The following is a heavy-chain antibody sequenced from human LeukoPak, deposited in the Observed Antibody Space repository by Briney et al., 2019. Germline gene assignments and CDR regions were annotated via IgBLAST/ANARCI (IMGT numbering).Heavy chain of an antibody. CDR2: INHSGST. CDR3: ASLHYYDFWSGYYEDWFDP. CDR1: GGSFSGYY. D-gene: IGHD3-3*01. V-gene: IGHV4-34*01. J-gene: IGHJ5*02. Sequence: PSETLSLTCAVYGGSFSGYYWSWIRQPPGKGLEWIGEINHSGSTNYNPPLKSRVTISVDTSKNQFSLKLSSVTAADTAVYYCASLHYYDFWSGYYEDWFDPWGQGTLVTVSS.